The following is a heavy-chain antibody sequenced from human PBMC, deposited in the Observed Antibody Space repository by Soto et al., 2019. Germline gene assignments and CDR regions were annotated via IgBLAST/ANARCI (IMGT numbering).Heavy chain of an antibody. CDR3: ARAPPYYDFWSGYYIRGVGSHYGMDV. D-gene: IGHD3-3*01. CDR2: MNPNSGNT. Sequence: SVKVSCKASGYTFTSYDINWVRQATVQGLEWMGWMNPNSGNTGYAQKFQGRVTMTRNTSISTAYMELSSLRSEDTAVYYCARAPPYYDFWSGYYIRGVGSHYGMDVWGQGTTVTVSS. J-gene: IGHJ6*02. V-gene: IGHV1-8*01. CDR1: GYTFTSYD.